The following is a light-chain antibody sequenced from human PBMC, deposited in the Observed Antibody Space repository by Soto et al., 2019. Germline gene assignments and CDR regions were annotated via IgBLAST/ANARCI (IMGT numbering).Light chain of an antibody. J-gene: IGLJ2*01. Sequence: QSALTQPASVSGYPGQAITISCTGTSSDVGSYNLVSWYQHHPGKAPQLMIYEGSKRPSGLSNRFSGSKSGNTASLTISGLQAADEADYYCSSYAASSTVVFGGGTKLTVL. CDR2: EGS. CDR1: SSDVGSYNL. CDR3: SSYAASSTVV. V-gene: IGLV2-23*01.